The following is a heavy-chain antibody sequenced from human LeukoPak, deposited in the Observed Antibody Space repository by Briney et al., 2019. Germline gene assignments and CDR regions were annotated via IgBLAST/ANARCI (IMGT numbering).Heavy chain of an antibody. CDR3: ARADIVATIVGY. CDR1: GGSISSSSYY. D-gene: IGHD5-12*01. V-gene: IGHV4-39*01. Sequence: SETLSLTCTVSGGSISSSSYYWGWIRQPPGKGLGWIGSIYYSGSTYYNPSLKSRVTISVDTSKNQFSLKLSSVTAADTAVYYCARADIVATIVGYWGQGTLVTVSS. J-gene: IGHJ4*02. CDR2: IYYSGST.